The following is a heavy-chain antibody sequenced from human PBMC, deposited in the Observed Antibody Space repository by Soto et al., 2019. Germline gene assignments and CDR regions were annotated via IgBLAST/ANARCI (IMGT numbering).Heavy chain of an antibody. CDR1: GGSMSSSNW. D-gene: IGHD1-26*01. V-gene: IGHV4-4*02. CDR3: ARSEATGLDY. CDR2: AHHSGRT. Sequence: QVQLQESGPGLVKPSGTLSLTCTVSGGSMSSSNWWNWVRQSPGKGLEWIGEAHHSGRTNYNPSLKSRVTISVDKSKYHFALNLSSVTAADTAVYYCARSEATGLDYWGQGTLVTVSS. J-gene: IGHJ4*02.